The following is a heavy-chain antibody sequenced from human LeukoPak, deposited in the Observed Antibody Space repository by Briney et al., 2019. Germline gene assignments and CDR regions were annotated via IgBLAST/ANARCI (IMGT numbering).Heavy chain of an antibody. Sequence: PGGSLRLSCAASGFTFSNAWMSWVRQAPEKGLEWVGRIKSKTDGGTTDYAAPVKGRFTISRDDSKNTLYLQMNSLKTEDTAVYYCTTVGGDYGDYEFDYWGQGTLVTVSS. CDR2: IKSKTDGGTT. J-gene: IGHJ4*02. CDR3: TTVGGDYGDYEFDY. V-gene: IGHV3-15*01. D-gene: IGHD4-17*01. CDR1: GFTFSNAW.